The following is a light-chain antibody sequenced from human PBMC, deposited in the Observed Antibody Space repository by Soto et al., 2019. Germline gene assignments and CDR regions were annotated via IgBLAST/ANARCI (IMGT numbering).Light chain of an antibody. CDR2: DAS. CDR3: QQRSNWPPYT. J-gene: IGKJ2*01. V-gene: IGKV3-11*01. CDR1: QSVSSY. Sequence: EIVLTQSPATLSLSPRERATLSCRASQSVSSYLAWYQQKPGQAPRLLIYDASNRATGIPARFSGSGSGTDFTLTISSLEPEDFAVYYCQQRSNWPPYTFGQGTKV.